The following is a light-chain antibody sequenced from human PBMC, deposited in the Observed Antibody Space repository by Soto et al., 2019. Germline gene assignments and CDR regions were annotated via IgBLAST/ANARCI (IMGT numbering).Light chain of an antibody. V-gene: IGLV2-14*01. Sequence: QSALTQPASVSGSPGQSITISCTGTSSDVGGYNYVSWYQQHPGKAPKLMIYDVSNRPSGVSNRFSGSKSGNTASLTISGLQAEDEADYYCSSYTSSSRVFGGRTKVTVL. CDR3: SSYTSSSRV. CDR1: SSDVGGYNY. J-gene: IGLJ2*01. CDR2: DVS.